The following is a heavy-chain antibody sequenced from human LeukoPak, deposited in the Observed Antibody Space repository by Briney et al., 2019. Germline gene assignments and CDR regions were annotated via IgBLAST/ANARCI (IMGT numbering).Heavy chain of an antibody. CDR2: VSDDGTTK. CDR3: ARVAVGATWGAFDI. J-gene: IGHJ3*02. CDR1: GFTFSGFA. V-gene: IGHV3-30*03. Sequence: GGSLRLSCAASGFTFSGFAMPWVRQTPGKGLEWVAVVSDDGTTKYYGDSVKGRFTISRDNSKNTLYLQMNSLRAEDTAVYYCARVAVGATWGAFDIWGQGTMVTVSS. D-gene: IGHD1-26*01.